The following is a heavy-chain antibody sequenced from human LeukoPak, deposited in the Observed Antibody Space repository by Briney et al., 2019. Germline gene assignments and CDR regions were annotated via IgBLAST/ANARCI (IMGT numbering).Heavy chain of an antibody. J-gene: IGHJ3*01. CDR1: GYTFTSYY. V-gene: IGHV7-4-1*02. CDR3: AREILRFDF. CDR2: INTDSGNP. Sequence: GASVKVSCKASGYTFTSYYMHWVRQAPGQGLEWMGWINTDSGNPTYAQGFTGRFVFSLDSSVSTVYLQINNLMPEDTAKYFCAREILRFDFWGQGTTVTVSS.